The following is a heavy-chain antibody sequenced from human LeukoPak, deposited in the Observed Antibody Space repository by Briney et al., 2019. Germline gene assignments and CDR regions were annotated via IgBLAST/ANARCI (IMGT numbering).Heavy chain of an antibody. J-gene: IGHJ4*02. CDR2: INPNSGNT. CDR1: GYTFTSYD. Sequence: ASVKVSCKASGYTFTSYDINWVRQATGQGLEWVGWINPNSGNTGYAQKFQGRVTMTRNTSITTAYMELSSLRSEDTAIYYCARGHDFDYWGQGTLVTASS. V-gene: IGHV1-8*01. CDR3: ARGHDFDY.